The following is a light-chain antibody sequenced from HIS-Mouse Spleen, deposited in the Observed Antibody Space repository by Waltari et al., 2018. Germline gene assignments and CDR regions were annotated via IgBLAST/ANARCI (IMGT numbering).Light chain of an antibody. CDR2: EVS. Sequence: QSALTQPPSVSGSPGQSVTISCTGTSSDVGSYNRVSWYQQPPGTAPKRMIYEVSNRPSGVPDRFPGSKSGNTASLTISGLQAEDEADYYCSSYTSSSTYVVFGGGTKLTVL. CDR3: SSYTSSSTYVV. V-gene: IGLV2-18*02. J-gene: IGLJ2*01. CDR1: SSDVGSYNR.